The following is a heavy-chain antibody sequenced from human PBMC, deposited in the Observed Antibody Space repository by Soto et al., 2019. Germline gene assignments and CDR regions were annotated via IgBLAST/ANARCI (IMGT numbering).Heavy chain of an antibody. Sequence: QVQLVQSGAEVKKPGSSVKVSCKASGGTFSSYAMSWVRQAPGHGLEWMGGIVPMFGSIHYAEKFQGRLTITADESTSTAYMELSSLRSDDTAVFYCAGDVDYQYRSWFALWGQGTLVTVSS. V-gene: IGHV1-69*01. D-gene: IGHD4-17*01. CDR3: AGDVDYQYRSWFAL. CDR1: GGTFSSYA. J-gene: IGHJ5*02. CDR2: IVPMFGSI.